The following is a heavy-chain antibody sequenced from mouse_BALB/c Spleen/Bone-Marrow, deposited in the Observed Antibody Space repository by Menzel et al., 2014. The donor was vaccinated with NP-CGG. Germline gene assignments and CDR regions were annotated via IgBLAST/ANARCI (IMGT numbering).Heavy chain of an antibody. CDR3: VKHRLTYYAIDS. V-gene: IGHV2-6-5*01. J-gene: IGHJ4*01. CDR1: GFSLTDYG. CDR2: IWGGGST. D-gene: IGHD1-3*01. Sequence: VQRVESGPGLAAPSQCLSITCTVSGFSLTDYGVSWIRQPPGKGLEWLGVIWGGGSTYYNSALKSRLSISKDNSQSPVFLKKNSLQTDDTALYYCVKHRLTYYAIDSWGQGTSVTASS.